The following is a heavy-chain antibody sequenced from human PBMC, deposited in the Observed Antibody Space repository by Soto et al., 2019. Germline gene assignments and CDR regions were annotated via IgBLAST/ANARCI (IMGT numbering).Heavy chain of an antibody. CDR1: GGSISSSSYY. CDR3: ARYCSGGSCYSGNFDY. Sequence: QLQLQESGPGLVKPSETLSLTCTVSGGSISSSSYYWGWIRHPPGKGLEWIGSIYYSGSTYYNPSLKSRVTISVDTSKNQFSLKLSSVTAADTAVYYCARYCSGGSCYSGNFDYWGQGTLVTVSS. J-gene: IGHJ4*02. D-gene: IGHD2-15*01. CDR2: IYYSGST. V-gene: IGHV4-39*01.